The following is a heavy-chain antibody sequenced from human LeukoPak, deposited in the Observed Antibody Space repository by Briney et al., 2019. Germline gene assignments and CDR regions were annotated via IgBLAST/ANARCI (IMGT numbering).Heavy chain of an antibody. V-gene: IGHV3-7*03. CDR2: IKEDGSEI. CDR3: ARDSGRRTVDY. J-gene: IGHJ4*02. CDR1: GFTFSSYW. D-gene: IGHD6-19*01. Sequence: GGFLRLSCAASGFTFSSYWMSWVRQAPGKGPEWVANIKEDGSEIYYVDSVEGRFTVSRDNAKTSLHLQMNSLRAEDTAVYYCARDSGRRTVDYWGQGTLVTVSS.